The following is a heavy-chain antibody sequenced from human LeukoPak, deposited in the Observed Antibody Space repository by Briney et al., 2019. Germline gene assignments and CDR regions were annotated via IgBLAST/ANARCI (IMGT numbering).Heavy chain of an antibody. CDR1: GYTFTSYG. CDR2: ISAYNGNT. Sequence: ASVKVSCKASGYTFTSYGISWVRQAPGQGLEWMGWISAYNGNTNYAQKLQGRVTMTTDTSTSTAYMELSSLRSEDTAVYYCARYYYDSSGYYPDYWGQGTLVTVSS. D-gene: IGHD3-22*01. V-gene: IGHV1-18*01. CDR3: ARYYYDSSGYYPDY. J-gene: IGHJ4*02.